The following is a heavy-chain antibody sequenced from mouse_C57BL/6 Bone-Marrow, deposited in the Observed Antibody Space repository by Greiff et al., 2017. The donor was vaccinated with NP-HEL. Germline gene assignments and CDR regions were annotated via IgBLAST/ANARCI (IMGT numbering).Heavy chain of an antibody. CDR3: ASAGITTVVATRAMDY. V-gene: IGHV1-69*01. J-gene: IGHJ4*01. Sequence: LVESGAELVMPGASVKLSCKASGYTFTSYWMHWVKQRPGQGLEWIGGIDPSDSYTNYNQKFKGKSTLTVDKSSSTAYMQLSSLTSEDSAVYYCASAGITTVVATRAMDYWGQGTSVTVSS. CDR1: GYTFTSYW. CDR2: IDPSDSYT. D-gene: IGHD1-1*01.